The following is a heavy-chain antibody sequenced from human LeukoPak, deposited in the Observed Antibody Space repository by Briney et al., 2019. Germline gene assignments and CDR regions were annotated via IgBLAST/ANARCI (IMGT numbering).Heavy chain of an antibody. D-gene: IGHD1/OR15-1a*01. CDR1: GYKFNDYA. J-gene: IGHJ4*02. Sequence: GASVTVSCTASGYKFNDYAIHWVRRAPGHGLEWMGWINADNGYTRYSHHFQGRVIITRDPSADTAYLELTSLRSEDTAVYYCARGTRGGTSSPHFDYWGQGTLVTVSS. CDR2: INADNGYT. V-gene: IGHV1-3*01. CDR3: ARGTRGGTSSPHFDY.